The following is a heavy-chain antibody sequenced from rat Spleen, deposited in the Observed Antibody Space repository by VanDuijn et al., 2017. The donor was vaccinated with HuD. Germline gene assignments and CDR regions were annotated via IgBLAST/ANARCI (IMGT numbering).Heavy chain of an antibody. CDR1: GFNFNDHW. Sequence: EVKLVESGGGLVQPGRSLKLSCAASGFNFNDHWMGWVRQAPGKGLEWIGEINKDSSAIKYTPSLKDKFTISRDNAQNTLYLQMSKLGSDDTATYYCVREEFGVDYWGQGVMVTVSS. CDR2: INKDSSAI. D-gene: IGHD4-3*01. V-gene: IGHV4-2*01. J-gene: IGHJ2*01. CDR3: VREEFGVDY.